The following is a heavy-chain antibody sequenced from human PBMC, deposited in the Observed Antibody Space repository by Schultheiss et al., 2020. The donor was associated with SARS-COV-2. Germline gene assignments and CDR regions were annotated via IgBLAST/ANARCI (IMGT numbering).Heavy chain of an antibody. V-gene: IGHV4-61*08. CDR2: IYYSGST. J-gene: IGHJ4*02. CDR3: ARIQWLGYPPFDY. CDR1: GDSVSSAGYY. D-gene: IGHD6-19*01. Sequence: SETLSLTCTVSGDSVSSAGYYWSWIRQPPGKGLEWIGYIYYSGSTNYNPSLKSLVTISVDTSTNQFSLKLSSVTAADTAVYYCARIQWLGYPPFDYWGQGTLVTVSS.